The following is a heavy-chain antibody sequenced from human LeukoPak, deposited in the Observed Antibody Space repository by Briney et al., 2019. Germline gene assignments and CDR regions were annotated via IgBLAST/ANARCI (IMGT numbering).Heavy chain of an antibody. Sequence: SETLTLTCTVSGGSISSYYWSWIRQPPGKGLEWIGYIYYSGSTNYNPSLKSRVTISVDTSKNQFSLKLSSVTAADTAVYYCARTTPGSYSSSWYDYYYYYGMDVWGQGTTVTVSS. J-gene: IGHJ6*02. D-gene: IGHD6-13*01. V-gene: IGHV4-59*01. CDR1: GGSISSYY. CDR3: ARTTPGSYSSSWYDYYYYYGMDV. CDR2: IYYSGST.